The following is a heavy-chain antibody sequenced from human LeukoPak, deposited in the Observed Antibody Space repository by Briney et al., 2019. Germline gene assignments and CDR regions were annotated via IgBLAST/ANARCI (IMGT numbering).Heavy chain of an antibody. D-gene: IGHD3-9*01. CDR1: GFTFSSYG. J-gene: IGHJ3*02. CDR3: AKGNRYNILTGYRLVNAFDI. V-gene: IGHV3-30*18. Sequence: GRSLRLSCAASGFTFSSYGMHWVRQAPGKGLEWVAVISYDGSNKYYADSVKGRFTISRDNSKNTLYLQMNSLRAEDTAMYYCAKGNRYNILTGYRLVNAFDIWGQGTTVTVSS. CDR2: ISYDGSNK.